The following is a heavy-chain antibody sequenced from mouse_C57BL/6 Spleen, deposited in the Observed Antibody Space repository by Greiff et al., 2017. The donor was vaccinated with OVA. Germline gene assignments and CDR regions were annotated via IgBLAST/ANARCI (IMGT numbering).Heavy chain of an antibody. CDR1: GYTFTDYE. D-gene: IGHD5-1*01. CDR3: TRGSTKWYCDV. V-gene: IGHV1-15*01. CDR2: IDPETGGT. J-gene: IGHJ1*03. Sequence: SGAELVRPGASVTLSCKASGYTFTDYEMHWVKQTPVHGLEWIGAIDPETGGTAYNQEFKGKAILTAEKSSSTAYMELRILTSEYSAVYYCTRGSTKWYCDVWGTGTTVTVSS.